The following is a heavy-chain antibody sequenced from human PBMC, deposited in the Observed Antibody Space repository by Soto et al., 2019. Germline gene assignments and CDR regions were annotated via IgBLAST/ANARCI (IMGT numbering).Heavy chain of an antibody. CDR1: GFTFSNYA. Sequence: QVQLVESGGGVVQPGGSLRLSCAASGFTFSNYAMHWVRPAPGKGLEWVAVMSKAGSNEYYPDYVKGRFTISRDNPKNTLYLQMTSLRAEDTALYYCTLLNYGGQGTLVTFSS. CDR2: MSKAGSNE. CDR3: TLLNY. J-gene: IGHJ4*02. V-gene: IGHV3-30-3*01.